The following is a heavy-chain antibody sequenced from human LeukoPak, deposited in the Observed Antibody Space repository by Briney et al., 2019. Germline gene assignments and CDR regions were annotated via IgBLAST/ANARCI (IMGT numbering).Heavy chain of an antibody. CDR3: ARRITVAGGWFDP. Sequence: SETLSLTCTVSGGSISSSSYTWGWLRQPPGKGLEWVGTIYYSGTTHYNPSLKSRVTISIDTYKNQFSLKLSSVTAADTAVYFCARRITVAGGWFDPWGQGTLVTVSS. D-gene: IGHD6-19*01. V-gene: IGHV4-39*01. J-gene: IGHJ5*02. CDR1: GGSISSSSYT. CDR2: IYYSGTT.